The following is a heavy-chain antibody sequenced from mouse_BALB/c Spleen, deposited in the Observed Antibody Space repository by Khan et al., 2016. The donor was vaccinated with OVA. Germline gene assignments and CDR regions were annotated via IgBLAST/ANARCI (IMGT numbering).Heavy chain of an antibody. Sequence: QVQLKQSGPGLVAPSQRLSITCTVSGFSLTSYGVHWVRQPPGKGLEWLGVIWAGGSTNYNSALLSSLTIRTENSKSQVFLKMNSLQTADTSMYFCARLEDVWGQGTTLTVSS. V-gene: IGHV2-9*02. CDR2: IWAGGST. J-gene: IGHJ2*01. CDR1: GFSLTSYG. CDR3: ARLEDV.